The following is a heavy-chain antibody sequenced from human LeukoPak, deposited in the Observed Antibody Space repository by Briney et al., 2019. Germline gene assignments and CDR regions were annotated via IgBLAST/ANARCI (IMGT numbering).Heavy chain of an antibody. D-gene: IGHD4-23*01. CDR3: AKVVGGNSDY. CDR1: GFTFSSNA. V-gene: IGHV3-23*01. CDR2: ISGSGGST. J-gene: IGHJ4*02. Sequence: GGSLRLSCAASGFTFSSNAMSWVRQAPGKGLEWVSSISGSGGSTNYADSVRGRFTISRDNSKNTLYLQMNSLRAEDTAIYYRAKVVGGNSDYWGQGTLVTVSS.